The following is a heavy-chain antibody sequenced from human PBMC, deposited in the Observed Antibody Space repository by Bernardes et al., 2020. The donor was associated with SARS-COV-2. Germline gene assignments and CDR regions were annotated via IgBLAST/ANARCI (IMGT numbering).Heavy chain of an antibody. Sequence: SGPTLVKPTQTLTLTCSFSGFSLSSSGVGVGWIRQPPGEALEWLALIYWDDDKRYSPSLKNRLTITKDTSKNQVVLTLTNMDPVDTATYYCAHSLDYYSTGYYHFDYRGQGTLGTVSS. CDR3: AHSLDYYSTGYYHFDY. CDR2: IYWDDDK. J-gene: IGHJ4*02. CDR1: GFSLSSSGVG. D-gene: IGHD3-22*01. V-gene: IGHV2-5*02.